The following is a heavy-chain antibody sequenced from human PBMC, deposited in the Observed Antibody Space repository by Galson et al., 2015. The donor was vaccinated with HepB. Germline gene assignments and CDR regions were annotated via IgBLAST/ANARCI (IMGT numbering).Heavy chain of an antibody. CDR1: GFTFSDYY. D-gene: IGHD2-2*01. V-gene: IGHV3-11*01. CDR3: ARAAVPAPAPFDY. CDR2: ISSSDSTI. Sequence: LRLSCAASGFTFSDYYMSWIRQAPGKGLEWLSYISSSDSTIYYADSVKGRFTISRDNAKNQFSLKLSSVTAADTAMYYCARAAVPAPAPFDYWGQGTLVTVSS. J-gene: IGHJ4*02.